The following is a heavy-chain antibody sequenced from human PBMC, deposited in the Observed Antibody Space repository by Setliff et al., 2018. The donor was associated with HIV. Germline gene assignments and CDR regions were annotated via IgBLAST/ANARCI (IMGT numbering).Heavy chain of an antibody. V-gene: IGHV3-21*01. CDR3: AGTDYYDSSGYYY. CDR2: ISSSGSYI. CDR1: GFTFISST. D-gene: IGHD3-22*01. Sequence: GGSLRLSCTVSGFTFISSTMNWVRQAPGKGLEWVASISSSGSYIHYADSLKGRFTISRDNAKNSLYLQMNSLRAEDTAVYYCAGTDYYDSSGYYYWGQGTLVTVSS. J-gene: IGHJ4*02.